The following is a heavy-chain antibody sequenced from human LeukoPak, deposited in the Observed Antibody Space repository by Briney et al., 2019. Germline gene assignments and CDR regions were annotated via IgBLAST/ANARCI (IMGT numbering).Heavy chain of an antibody. Sequence: SETLSLTCTVSGGSISSGGYYWSWIRQPPGKGLEWIGYIYYSGSTNYNPSLKSRVTISVDTSKNQFSLKLSSVTAADTAVYYCARSSGKDHYYDSSGYFYWYFDLWGRGTLVTVSS. D-gene: IGHD3-22*01. CDR2: IYYSGST. CDR1: GGSISSGGYY. J-gene: IGHJ2*01. CDR3: ARSSGKDHYYDSSGYFYWYFDL. V-gene: IGHV4-61*08.